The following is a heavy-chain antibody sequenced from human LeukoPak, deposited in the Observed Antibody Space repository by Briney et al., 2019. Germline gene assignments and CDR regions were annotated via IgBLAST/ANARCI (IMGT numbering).Heavy chain of an antibody. Sequence: GGSLRLSCAASGFTFSSFGINWVRQAPGKGLEWVSYISSSSSTIYYADSVKGRFTISRDNAKNSLYLQMNSLRAEDTALYYCAREWELLPHAFDIWGQGTMVTVSS. CDR3: AREWELLPHAFDI. J-gene: IGHJ3*02. V-gene: IGHV3-48*01. D-gene: IGHD1-26*01. CDR1: GFTFSSFG. CDR2: ISSSSSTI.